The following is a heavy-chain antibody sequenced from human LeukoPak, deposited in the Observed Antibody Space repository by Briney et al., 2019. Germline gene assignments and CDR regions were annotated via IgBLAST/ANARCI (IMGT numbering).Heavy chain of an antibody. J-gene: IGHJ6*02. CDR3: AKGLWFGEWSMDV. V-gene: IGHV3-53*01. Sequence: GGSLRLSCAASGFTVSSNYMSWVRQAPGKGLEWASVIYSGGSTYYADSVKGRFTISRDNSKNTLYLQMNSLRAEDTAVYYCAKGLWFGEWSMDVWGQGTTVTVSS. D-gene: IGHD3-10*01. CDR1: GFTVSSNY. CDR2: IYSGGST.